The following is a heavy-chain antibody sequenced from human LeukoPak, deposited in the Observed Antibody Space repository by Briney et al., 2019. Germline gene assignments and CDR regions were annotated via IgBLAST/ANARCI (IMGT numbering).Heavy chain of an antibody. D-gene: IGHD3-3*01. CDR3: ARDLGNDFWSGYPGDAFDI. Sequence: SETLSLTCTVSGYSISSGYYWGWIRQPPGKGLEWIGSIYHSGSTCYNPSLKSRVTISVDTSKNQFSLKLSSVTAADTAVYYCARDLGNDFWSGYPGDAFDIWGQGTMVTVSS. CDR1: GYSISSGYY. CDR2: IYHSGST. J-gene: IGHJ3*02. V-gene: IGHV4-38-2*02.